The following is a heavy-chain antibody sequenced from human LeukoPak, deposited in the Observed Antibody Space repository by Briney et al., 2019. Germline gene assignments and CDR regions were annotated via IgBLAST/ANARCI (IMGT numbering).Heavy chain of an antibody. D-gene: IGHD1-26*01. CDR2: INPNSGGT. CDR1: GYTFTGYY. J-gene: IGHJ4*02. CDR3: ARGSDTDSGISLIDY. V-gene: IGHV1-2*06. Sequence: ASVKVSCKASGYTFTGYYMHWVRQAPGRGLEWMGRINPNSGGTNYAQKFQGRVTTTRDTSISTAYMELSRLRSDDTAVYYCARGSDTDSGISLIDYWGQGTLVTVSS.